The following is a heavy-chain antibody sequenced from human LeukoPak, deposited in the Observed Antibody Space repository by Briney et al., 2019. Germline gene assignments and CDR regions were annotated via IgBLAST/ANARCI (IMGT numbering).Heavy chain of an antibody. J-gene: IGHJ5*02. CDR2: IYTSGST. CDR3: ARDRGCSSTRCYTSKNWFDP. Sequence: PSETLSLTCTVSGGSISSYYWSWIRQPAGKGLEWIGRIYTSGSTNYNPSLKSRVTMSVDTSKNQFSLKLSSVTAADTAVYYCARDRGCSSTRCYTSKNWFDPWGQGTLVTVSS. V-gene: IGHV4-4*07. CDR1: GGSISSYY. D-gene: IGHD2-2*02.